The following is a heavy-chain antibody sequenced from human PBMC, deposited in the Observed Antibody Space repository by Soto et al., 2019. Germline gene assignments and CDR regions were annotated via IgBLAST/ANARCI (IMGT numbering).Heavy chain of an antibody. J-gene: IGHJ5*02. CDR2: ISWNSGSI. CDR3: AEAPPAHHYLLDP. CDR1: GFTFDDYA. D-gene: IGHD3-10*01. V-gene: IGHV3-9*01. Sequence: PGGSLRLSCAASGFTFDDYAMHWVRQAPGKGLEWVSGISWNSGSIGYADSVKGRFTISRDNAKNSLYLQMNSLRAEDTALYYCAEAPPAHHYLLDPRGQGTLVPVSS.